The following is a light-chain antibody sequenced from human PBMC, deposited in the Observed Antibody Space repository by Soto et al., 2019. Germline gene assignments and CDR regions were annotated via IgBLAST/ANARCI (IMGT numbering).Light chain of an antibody. CDR2: SNN. J-gene: IGLJ2*01. Sequence: QAVVTQPPSASGTPGVRVTISCSGSTSNIGSNNVNWYQQLPGTAPKLLIYSNNQRPSGVPDRFSASKSGTSASLAVSGLQSEDEADYHCAAWDDSLNGVIFGGGTKLTVL. V-gene: IGLV1-44*01. CDR3: AAWDDSLNGVI. CDR1: TSNIGSNN.